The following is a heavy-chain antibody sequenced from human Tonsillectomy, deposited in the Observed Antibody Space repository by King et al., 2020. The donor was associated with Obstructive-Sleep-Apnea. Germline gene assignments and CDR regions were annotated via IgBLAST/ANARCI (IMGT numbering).Heavy chain of an antibody. CDR3: ARDRVGRDGYNLFDY. J-gene: IGHJ4*02. Sequence: QLQESGPGLVKPSETLSLTCTVSGGSINSYYWSWIRQTPGKGLEWIGYISYSGSTNYNPSLKSRVTISVDTSKNQFSLKLSSVTAADTAVYYCARDRVGRDGYNLFDYWGQGTLVTVSS. V-gene: IGHV4-59*01. D-gene: IGHD5-24*01. CDR2: ISYSGST. CDR1: GGSINSYY.